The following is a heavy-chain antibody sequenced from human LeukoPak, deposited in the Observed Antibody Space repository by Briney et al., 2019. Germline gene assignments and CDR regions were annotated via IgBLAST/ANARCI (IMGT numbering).Heavy chain of an antibody. CDR1: RFTLTSYA. D-gene: IGHD2-2*01. Sequence: TGGSLRLSCAASRFTLTSYAMHWVRQAPGKGLEWVAVLSYDGRDKHYADSVKGRFTISRDNSKSTLYLQMNSLRAEDTAVYYCARDGGGTSADYYFDYWGQGTLVTVSS. CDR3: ARDGGGTSADYYFDY. CDR2: LSYDGRDK. V-gene: IGHV3-30*04. J-gene: IGHJ4*02.